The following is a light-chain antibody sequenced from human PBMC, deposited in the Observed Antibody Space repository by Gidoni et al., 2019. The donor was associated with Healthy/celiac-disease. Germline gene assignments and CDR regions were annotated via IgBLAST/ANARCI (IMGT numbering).Light chain of an antibody. CDR3: QPSYSTPLT. CDR2: AAS. CDR1: QSISSY. Sequence: DIQRTQPPATLSASVGDRVTITGRASQSISSYLNWYQQKPGNAPQLLIYAASSLQSGVPSRFSGSLSGTDFTLPISSLQPDDFASYYCQPSYSTPLTFGQGTRLEIK. V-gene: IGKV1-39*01. J-gene: IGKJ5*01.